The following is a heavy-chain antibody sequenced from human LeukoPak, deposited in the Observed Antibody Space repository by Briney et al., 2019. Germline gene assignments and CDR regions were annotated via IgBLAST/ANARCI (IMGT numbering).Heavy chain of an antibody. J-gene: IGHJ4*02. CDR1: GYSISSGYY. CDR3: ARDLDTAMAVDY. D-gene: IGHD5-18*01. V-gene: IGHV4-38-2*02. Sequence: SETLSLTCAVSGYSISSGYYWGWIGQPPGKGLEWIGRIYRSGSTYYNPSLKSRVTISVDTSKNQFSLTLSSVTAADTAVYYCARDLDTAMAVDYWGQGTLVTVSS. CDR2: IYRSGST.